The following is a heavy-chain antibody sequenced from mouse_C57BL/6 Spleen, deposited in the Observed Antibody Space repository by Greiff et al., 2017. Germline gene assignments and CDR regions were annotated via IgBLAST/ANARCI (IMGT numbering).Heavy chain of an antibody. CDR2: ISSGSSTI. V-gene: IGHV5-17*01. J-gene: IGHJ2*01. D-gene: IGHD1-1*01. CDR3: ARGRRYIDY. CDR1: GFTFSDYG. Sequence: VQLKESGGGLVKPGGSLKLSCAASGFTFSDYGMHWVRQAPEKGLEWVAYISSGSSTIYYADTVKGRFTISRDNAKNTLFLQMTSLRSEDTAMYYCARGRRYIDYWGQGTTLTVSS.